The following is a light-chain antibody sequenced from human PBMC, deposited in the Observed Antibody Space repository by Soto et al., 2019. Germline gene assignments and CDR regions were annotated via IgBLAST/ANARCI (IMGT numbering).Light chain of an antibody. CDR1: QNIENY. Sequence: DIQMTQSPSSLSASLGDTVTISCRASQNIENYLHWYQQKAGKAPEVLLYVASVLKDGVSSRFSGSGDGTDFTLTITNLQPEDFAMYYCQQSFSSPPINFGQGTRLDIK. J-gene: IGKJ5*01. CDR3: QQSFSSPPIN. V-gene: IGKV1-39*01. CDR2: VAS.